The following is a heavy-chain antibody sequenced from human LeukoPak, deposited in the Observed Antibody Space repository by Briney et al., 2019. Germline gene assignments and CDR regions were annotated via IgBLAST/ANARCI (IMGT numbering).Heavy chain of an antibody. V-gene: IGHV1-8*01. Sequence: ASVKVSCKASGYTFTSYDINWVRQATGQGLEWMGWMNPNSGNTGYAQKFQGRVTMTRNTSISTAYMELSSLRSGDTAVYYCARFPFSGSGSYYPEDFYYYGMDVWGQGTTVTVSS. D-gene: IGHD3-10*01. CDR2: MNPNSGNT. CDR3: ARFPFSGSGSYYPEDFYYYGMDV. CDR1: GYTFTSYD. J-gene: IGHJ6*02.